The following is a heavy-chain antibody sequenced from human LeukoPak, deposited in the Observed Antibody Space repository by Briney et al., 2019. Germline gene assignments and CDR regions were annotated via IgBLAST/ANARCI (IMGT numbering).Heavy chain of an antibody. CDR2: IYPGGSDT. J-gene: IGHJ3*02. V-gene: IGHV5-51*01. Sequence: GESLKISCKGSGYSFPTYWIGWVRQMPGKGLEWMGIIYPGGSDTRYSPSFQGQVTISADKSINTAYLQWSSLKASDTAIYYCARPAIPYEAFDIWGQGTMVTVSS. CDR3: ARPAIPYEAFDI. D-gene: IGHD2-21*02. CDR1: GYSFPTYW.